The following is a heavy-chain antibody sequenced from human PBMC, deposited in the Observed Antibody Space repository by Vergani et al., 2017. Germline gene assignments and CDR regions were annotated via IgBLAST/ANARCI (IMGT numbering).Heavy chain of an antibody. CDR1: GDSVSSNSAA. CDR3: XRGYYDSSGYSSGCAFDI. V-gene: IGHV6-1*01. CDR2: TYYRSKWYN. D-gene: IGHD3-22*01. J-gene: IGHJ3*02. Sequence: QVQLQQSGPGLVKPSQTLSLTCAISGDSVSSNSAAWNWIRQSPSRGLEWLGRTYYRSKWYNDYAVSVKSRITINPDTSKNQFSLQLNSVTPEDTAVYYCXRGYYDSSGYSSGCAFDIWGQGTMVTVSS.